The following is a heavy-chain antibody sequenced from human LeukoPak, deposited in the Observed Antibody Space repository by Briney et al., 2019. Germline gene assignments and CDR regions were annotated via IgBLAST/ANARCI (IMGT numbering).Heavy chain of an antibody. Sequence: VASVKVSCKASGYTFTAYYLHWVRQAPGQGLEWMGWIHPNSGGTNYAQNFQGRISMTTDTSISTVYMELSRLRSDDTAVYYCARDYYGSGTYYKDYWGQGTWSPSPQ. D-gene: IGHD3-10*01. V-gene: IGHV1-2*02. CDR3: ARDYYGSGTYYKDY. CDR2: IHPNSGGT. J-gene: IGHJ4*02. CDR1: GYTFTAYY.